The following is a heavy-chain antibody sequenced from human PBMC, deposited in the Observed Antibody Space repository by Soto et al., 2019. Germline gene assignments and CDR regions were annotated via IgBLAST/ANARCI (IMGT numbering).Heavy chain of an antibody. CDR3: AKGIGGGTDGY. J-gene: IGHJ4*02. CDR2: ISYDGSNK. V-gene: IGHV3-30*18. Sequence: QVQLVESGGGVVQPGRSLRLSCAASGFTFSSYGMHWVRQAPGKGLEWVAVISYDGSNKYYADSVKGRFTISRDNSKNTLYPQMNSLRAEDTAVYYCAKGIGGGTDGYWGQGTLVTVSS. CDR1: GFTFSSYG. D-gene: IGHD2-15*01.